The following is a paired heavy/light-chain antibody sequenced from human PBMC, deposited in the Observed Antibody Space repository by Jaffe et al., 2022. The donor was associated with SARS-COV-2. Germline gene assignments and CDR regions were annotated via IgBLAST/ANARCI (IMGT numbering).Light chain of an antibody. CDR1: SSDVGSYNL. J-gene: IGLJ3*02. Sequence: QSALTQPASVSGSPGQSITISCTGTSSDVGSYNLVSWYQQHPGKAPKLMIYEGSKRPSGVSNRFSGSKSGNTASLTISGLQAEDEADYYCCSYAGSTVFGGGTKLTVL. CDR2: EGS. CDR3: CSYAGSTV. V-gene: IGLV2-23*01.
Heavy chain of an antibody. D-gene: IGHD6-13*01. CDR3: ARDLERLRQLVGYAFDI. V-gene: IGHV3-30*04. CDR1: GFTFSSYA. Sequence: QVQLVESGGGVVQPGRSLRLSCAASGFTFSSYAMHWVRQAPGKGLEWVAVISYDGSNKYYADSVKGRFTISRDNSKNTLYLQMNSLRAEDTAVYYCARDLERLRQLVGYAFDIWGQGTMVTVSS. J-gene: IGHJ3*02. CDR2: ISYDGSNK.